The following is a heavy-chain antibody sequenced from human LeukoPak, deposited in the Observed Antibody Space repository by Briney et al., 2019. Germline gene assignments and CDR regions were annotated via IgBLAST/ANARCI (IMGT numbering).Heavy chain of an antibody. CDR2: ISYDGSNK. CDR1: GFTFSGYA. V-gene: IGHV3-30-3*01. D-gene: IGHD6-13*01. CDR3: ARDQGMAAFDI. Sequence: PGGSLRLSCAASGFTFSGYAMHWVRQAPGKGLEWVAVISYDGSNKYYADSVKGRFTISRDNSKNTLYLQMNSLRAEDTAVYYCARDQGMAAFDIWGQGTMVTVSS. J-gene: IGHJ3*02.